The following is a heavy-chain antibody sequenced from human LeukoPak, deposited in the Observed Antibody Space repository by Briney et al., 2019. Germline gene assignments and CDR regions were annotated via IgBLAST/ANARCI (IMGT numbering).Heavy chain of an antibody. CDR2: IRYDGSNK. V-gene: IGHV3-30*02. CDR3: AKRLSLPARGYFDY. D-gene: IGHD5/OR15-5a*01. CDR1: GFTFSTYA. Sequence: QTGGSLRLSCAASGFTFSTYAMSWVRQAPGKGLEWVAFIRYDGSNKYYADSVKGRFTISRDNSKNTLYLQMNSLRAEDTAVYYCAKRLSLPARGYFDYWGQGTLVTVSS. J-gene: IGHJ4*02.